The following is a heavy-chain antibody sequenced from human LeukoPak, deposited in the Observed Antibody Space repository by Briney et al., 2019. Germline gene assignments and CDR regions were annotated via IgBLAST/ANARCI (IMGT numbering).Heavy chain of an antibody. V-gene: IGHV3-23*01. Sequence: GGSLRLSCAASGFTFSSYAMSWVRQAPGKGLEWVSAISGSGGSTYYADSVKGRFTISRDNSKNTLYLQMNSLRAEDTAVYYCAKVLNVIAALGYYFDYWGQGTLVTVSS. D-gene: IGHD6-6*01. CDR2: ISGSGGST. CDR3: AKVLNVIAALGYYFDY. J-gene: IGHJ4*02. CDR1: GFTFSSYA.